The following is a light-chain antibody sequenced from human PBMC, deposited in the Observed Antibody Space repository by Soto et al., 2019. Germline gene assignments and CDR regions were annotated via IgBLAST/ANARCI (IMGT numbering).Light chain of an antibody. CDR2: VAS. Sequence: EMVMTQSPATLSVSPGERVTLSCRASQSVSSYLAWYPQKPGQPPRLLIYVASTRAAGIPARFSGSGSGTEFTLTISSLQSEEFAVYYCQQYKDWPPRFGQGTKVEIK. V-gene: IGKV3-15*01. J-gene: IGKJ1*01. CDR3: QQYKDWPPR. CDR1: QSVSSY.